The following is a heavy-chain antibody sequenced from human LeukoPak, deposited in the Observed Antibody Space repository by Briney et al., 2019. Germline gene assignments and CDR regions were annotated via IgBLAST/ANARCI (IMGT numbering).Heavy chain of an antibody. V-gene: IGHV3-23*01. CDR3: AKDFRIGYSAHFDY. CDR2: IYENGGTT. CDR1: GFTFRSHA. D-gene: IGHD2-21*01. J-gene: IGHJ4*02. Sequence: GGSLRLSCVGSGFTFRSHAMSWVRQAPEKGLEFVSGIYENGGTTYYADSVKGRFSISRDNSKNTLYLQMDSLKGEDTAVYYCAKDFRIGYSAHFDYWGQGALVTVSS.